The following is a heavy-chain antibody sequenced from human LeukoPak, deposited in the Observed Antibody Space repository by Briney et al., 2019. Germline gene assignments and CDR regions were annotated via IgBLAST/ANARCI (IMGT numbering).Heavy chain of an antibody. Sequence: GGSLRLSCAASGFTFDDYAMHWVRQAPGKGLEWVSGISWNSGSIGYADSVKGRFTISRDNAKNSLYLQMNSLRAEDTALYYCARGELGYCSGGSCYDVVSYFDYCGQGTLVTVSS. J-gene: IGHJ4*02. CDR1: GFTFDDYA. D-gene: IGHD2-15*01. V-gene: IGHV3-9*01. CDR3: ARGELGYCSGGSCYDVVSYFDY. CDR2: ISWNSGSI.